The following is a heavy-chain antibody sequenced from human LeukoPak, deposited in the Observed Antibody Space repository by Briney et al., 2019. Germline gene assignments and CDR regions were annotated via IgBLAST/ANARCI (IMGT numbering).Heavy chain of an antibody. D-gene: IGHD3-16*01. CDR3: ARDLGGAGLTAFDI. CDR2: IIPIFGTA. CDR1: GGTFSSYA. J-gene: IGHJ3*02. Sequence: ASVKVSCKASGGTFSSYAISWVRQAPGQGLEWMGGIIPIFGTANYAQKFQGRVTITADESTSTAYMELSSLRSEDTAVYYCARDLGGAGLTAFDIWGQGTMVTVSS. V-gene: IGHV1-69*13.